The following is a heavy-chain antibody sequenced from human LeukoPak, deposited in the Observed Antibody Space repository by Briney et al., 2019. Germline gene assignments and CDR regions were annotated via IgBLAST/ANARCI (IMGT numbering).Heavy chain of an antibody. J-gene: IGHJ4*02. CDR2: IYYSGST. Sequence: SETLSLTRTVSGGSISSSSYYWGWIRQPPGKGLEWIGSIYYSGSTYYNPSLKSRVTISVDTSKNQFSLKLSSVTAADTAVYYCAGLGYSYGYAEDYWGQGTLVTVSS. CDR3: AGLGYSYGYAEDY. V-gene: IGHV4-39*01. CDR1: GGSISSSSYY. D-gene: IGHD5-18*01.